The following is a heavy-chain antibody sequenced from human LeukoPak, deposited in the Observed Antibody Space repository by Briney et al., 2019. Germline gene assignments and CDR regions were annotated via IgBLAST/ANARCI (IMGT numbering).Heavy chain of an antibody. V-gene: IGHV1-18*01. Sequence: ASVKVSCKASGYTFTSYGISWVRQAPGQGLEWTGSISAYNGNTNYAQKLQGRVTMTTDTSTSTAYMELRSLRSDDTAVYYCARGAYNWNYGLYYYYYMDVWGKGTTVTVSS. J-gene: IGHJ6*03. CDR2: ISAYNGNT. CDR1: GYTFTSYG. CDR3: ARGAYNWNYGLYYYYYMDV. D-gene: IGHD1-7*01.